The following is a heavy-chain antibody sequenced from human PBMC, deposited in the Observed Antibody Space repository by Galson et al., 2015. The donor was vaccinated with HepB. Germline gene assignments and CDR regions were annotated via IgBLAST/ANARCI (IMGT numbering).Heavy chain of an antibody. CDR3: ARFSAAAFNLNRFDP. CDR2: IYPGDSDI. J-gene: IGHJ5*02. CDR1: GYRFSDYW. D-gene: IGHD1-14*01. V-gene: IGHV5-51*01. Sequence: SGAEVKKPGESLKISCKGSGYRFSDYWIGWVRQMPGKGLEWMGIIYPGDSDIRYSPSFQGQVTISADKSITTAYLQWSSLKASDTAMYYCARFSAAAFNLNRFDPWGQGTLVTVSS.